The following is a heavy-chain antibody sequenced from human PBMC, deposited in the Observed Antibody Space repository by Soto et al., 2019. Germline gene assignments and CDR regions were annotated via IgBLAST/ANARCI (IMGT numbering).Heavy chain of an antibody. D-gene: IGHD6-13*01. CDR3: ARPHFSSSYYFDY. J-gene: IGHJ4*02. CDR1: GYTFTSYA. CDR2: INAGNGNT. V-gene: IGHV1-3*01. Sequence: ASVQVSCKASGYTFTSYAMHWVRQAPGQRLEWMGWINAGNGNTKYSQKFQGRVTITRDTSASTAYMELSSLRSEDTAVYYCARPHFSSSYYFDYWGQGTLVTVSS.